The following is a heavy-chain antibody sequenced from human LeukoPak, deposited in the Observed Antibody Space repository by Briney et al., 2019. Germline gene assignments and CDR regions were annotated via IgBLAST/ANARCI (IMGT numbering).Heavy chain of an antibody. CDR2: IIPILGIA. Sequence: GASVKVSCKASGGTFSSYAISWVRQAPGQGLEWMGRIIPILGIANYAQKFQGRVTITADKSTSTAYMELSSLRSEDTAVYYCARAAASYYYDSSGYYLDYWGQGTLVTVSS. CDR3: ARAAASYYYDSSGYYLDY. V-gene: IGHV1-69*04. J-gene: IGHJ4*02. CDR1: GGTFSSYA. D-gene: IGHD3-22*01.